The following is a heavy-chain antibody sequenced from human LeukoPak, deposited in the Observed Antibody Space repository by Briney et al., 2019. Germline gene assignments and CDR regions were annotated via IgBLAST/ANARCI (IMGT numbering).Heavy chain of an antibody. CDR1: GGSVSSSY. J-gene: IGHJ5*02. D-gene: IGHD2-2*01. Sequence: SETLSLTCSVSGGSVSSSYWSWVRQTPGKGLEWIGYIFYRGNTKYNPSLSSRVTISIDTSKTQFSLNLRSVTAADTAVYYCARHPSAMTGFDPRGQGILVTVSS. V-gene: IGHV4-59*08. CDR2: IFYRGNT. CDR3: ARHPSAMTGFDP.